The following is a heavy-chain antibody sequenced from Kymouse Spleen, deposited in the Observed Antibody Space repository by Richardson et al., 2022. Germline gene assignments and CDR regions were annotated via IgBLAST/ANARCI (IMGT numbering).Heavy chain of an antibody. V-gene: IGHV4-31*03. J-gene: IGHJ6*02. D-gene: IGHD2-15*01,IGHD6-13*01,IGHD6-19*01. CDR3: ARERG*ASRNYYYGMDV. CDR2: IYYSGST. CDR1: GGSISSGGYY. Sequence: QVQLQESGPGLVKPSQTLSLTCTVSGGSISSGGYYWSWIRQHPGKGLEWIGYIYYSGSTYYNPSLKSRVTISVDTSKNQFSLKLSSVTAADTAVYYCARERG*ASRNYYYGMDVWGQGTTVTVSS.